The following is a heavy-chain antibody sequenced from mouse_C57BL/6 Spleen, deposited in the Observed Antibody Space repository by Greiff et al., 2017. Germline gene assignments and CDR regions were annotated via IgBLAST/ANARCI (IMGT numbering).Heavy chain of an antibody. CDR1: GYTFTGYW. CDR3: ARIGVVGYAMDY. J-gene: IGHJ4*01. CDR2: ILPGSGST. Sequence: VHLVESGAELMKPGASVKLSCKATGYTFTGYWIAWVKQRPGHGLEWIGEILPGSGSTNYNAKFKGKATFTADTSSNTAYMQLSSLTTEDSAIYYCARIGVVGYAMDYWGQGTSVTVSS. V-gene: IGHV1-9*01. D-gene: IGHD1-1*01.